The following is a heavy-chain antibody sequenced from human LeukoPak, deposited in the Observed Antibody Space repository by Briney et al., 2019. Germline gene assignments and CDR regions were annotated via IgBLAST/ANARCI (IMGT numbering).Heavy chain of an antibody. CDR2: IRYDGSNK. CDR3: ARGHWGLDC. CDR1: AFTFSRYG. Sequence: GGSLRLSCAASAFTFSRYGMHWVRQAPGKGLEWLAFIRYDGSNKYYADSVKGRFTISRDNAKNSLYLQMNSLRAEDTAVYYCARGHWGLDCWGQGTLVTVSS. J-gene: IGHJ4*02. V-gene: IGHV3-30*02. D-gene: IGHD3-16*01.